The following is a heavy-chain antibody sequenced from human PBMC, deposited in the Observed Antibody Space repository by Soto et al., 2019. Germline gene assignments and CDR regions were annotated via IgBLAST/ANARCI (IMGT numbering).Heavy chain of an antibody. CDR1: EFTFSTYA. D-gene: IGHD2-2*01. V-gene: IGHV3-23*01. J-gene: IGHJ6*03. CDR2: IVGSGGST. Sequence: GGSLNLSCEASEFTFSTYAMSWVRQAQGKGLEWVSAIVGSGGSTSYADSVKGRFTISRDNSKNTLYLQMNSLRAEDTAVYYCAKGYCSSTSCLGGYYYYYMDVWGKGTTVTVSS. CDR3: AKGYCSSTSCLGGYYYYYMDV.